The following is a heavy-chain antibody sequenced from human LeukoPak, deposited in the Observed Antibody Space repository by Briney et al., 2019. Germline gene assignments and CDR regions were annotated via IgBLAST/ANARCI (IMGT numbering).Heavy chain of an antibody. CDR2: ISWNSGSI. Sequence: QPGRSLRLSCAASGFTFDNYAMHWVRQAPGKGLEWVSGISWNSGSIGYADSVKGRFTISRDNAKNSLYLQMNSLRAEDTALYYCAKAKRYDILTVYFDYWGQGTLVTVSS. D-gene: IGHD3-9*01. CDR1: GFTFDNYA. J-gene: IGHJ4*02. V-gene: IGHV3-9*01. CDR3: AKAKRYDILTVYFDY.